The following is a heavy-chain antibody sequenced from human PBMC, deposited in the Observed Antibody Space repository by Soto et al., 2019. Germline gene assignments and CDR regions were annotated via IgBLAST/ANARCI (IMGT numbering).Heavy chain of an antibody. J-gene: IGHJ6*03. CDR2: IYYSGST. V-gene: IGHV4-39*01. CDR1: GGSISSSSYY. CDR3: ARLVRGVSYYYMDV. Sequence: SETLSLTCTVSGGSISSSSYYWGWIRQPPGKGLEWIGSIYYSGSTYYNPSLKSRVTISVDTSKNQFSLKLSSVTAADTAVYYCARLVRGVSYYYMDVWGKGTTVTVSS. D-gene: IGHD3-10*01.